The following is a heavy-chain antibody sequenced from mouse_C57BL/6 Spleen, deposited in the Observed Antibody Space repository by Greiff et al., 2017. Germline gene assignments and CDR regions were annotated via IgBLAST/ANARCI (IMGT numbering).Heavy chain of an antibody. CDR1: GYTFTSYW. J-gene: IGHJ2*01. CDR2: IDPSDSYT. V-gene: IGHV1-69*01. Sequence: QVQLKQPGAELVMPGASVKLSCKASGYTFTSYWMHWVKQRPGQGLEWIGEIDPSDSYTNYNQKFKGKSTLTVDKSSSTAYMQLSSLTSEDSAVYYCTTVVATNYFDYWGQGTTLTVSS. CDR3: TTVVATNYFDY. D-gene: IGHD1-1*01.